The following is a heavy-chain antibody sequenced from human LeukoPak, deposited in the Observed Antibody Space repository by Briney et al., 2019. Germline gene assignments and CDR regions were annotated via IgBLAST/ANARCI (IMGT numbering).Heavy chain of an antibody. V-gene: IGHV5-51*01. Sequence: GESLKISCKGSGYSFANYWIGWARQMPGKGLEWMGIIYPSDSNIRYSPSFQGQVTISADKSISTAYLQWSSLKASDTAVYYCVCDRGNFDSFDFWGQGTLVTVSS. CDR3: VCDRGNFDSFDF. CDR2: IYPSDSNI. CDR1: GYSFANYW. D-gene: IGHD1-7*01. J-gene: IGHJ4*02.